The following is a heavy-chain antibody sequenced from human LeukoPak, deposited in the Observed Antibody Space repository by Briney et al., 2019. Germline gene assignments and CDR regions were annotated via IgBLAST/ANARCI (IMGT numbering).Heavy chain of an antibody. D-gene: IGHD6-13*01. CDR2: IIPIFGTA. Sequence: SVKVSCKASGGTFSSYAISWVRQASGQGLEWMGGIIPIFGTANYAQKFQGRVTITADESTSTAYMELSSLRSEDTAVYYCARERASGYSSSWYGLNDIWGQGTMVTVSS. V-gene: IGHV1-69*01. J-gene: IGHJ3*02. CDR3: ARERASGYSSSWYGLNDI. CDR1: GGTFSSYA.